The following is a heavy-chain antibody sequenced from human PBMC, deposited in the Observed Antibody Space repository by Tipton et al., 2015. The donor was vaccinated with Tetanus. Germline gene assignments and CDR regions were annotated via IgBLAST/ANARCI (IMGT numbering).Heavy chain of an antibody. V-gene: IGHV4-4*08. Sequence: TLSLTCSVSGASMNTYYWSWIRQSPGKGLEWIAYISSSGRTNYNPSLMSRVTMSVDTSKNQFSLRLSSATAADTAVYYCASTVGHSGGYYYYYGMDVWGQGTTVTVSS. CDR2: ISSSGRT. J-gene: IGHJ6*02. D-gene: IGHD3-16*01. CDR3: ASTVGHSGGYYYYYGMDV. CDR1: GASMNTYY.